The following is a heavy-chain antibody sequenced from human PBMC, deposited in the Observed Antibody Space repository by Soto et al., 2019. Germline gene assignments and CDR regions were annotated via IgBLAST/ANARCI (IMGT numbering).Heavy chain of an antibody. CDR3: ARDGSGDRHAFDI. J-gene: IGHJ3*02. Sequence: QVQLVESGGGVVQPGRSLRLSCAASGFTFSSYGMHWVRQAPGKGLEWVAVIWYDGSNKYYADSVKGRFTISRDNSKNTLYLQMYSLRVKDTAVYYCARDGSGDRHAFDIWGQGTMVTVSS. V-gene: IGHV3-33*01. CDR2: IWYDGSNK. D-gene: IGHD3-10*01. CDR1: GFTFSSYG.